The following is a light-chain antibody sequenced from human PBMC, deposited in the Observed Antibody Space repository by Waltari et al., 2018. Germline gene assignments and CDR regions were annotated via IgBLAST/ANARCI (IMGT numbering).Light chain of an antibody. CDR3: MQGSYWPFT. CDR2: QVS. J-gene: IGKJ3*01. CDR1: QSLVLSDGNTY. Sequence: EVVMTQSPLSLPVTLGQPASISCRSSQSLVLSDGNTYLNWFQQRPGQSPRRLIYQVSNRDSGVPDRFSGSGSGTDFTLKISRVEAEDVGVYYCMQGSYWPFTFGPGTKVDIK. V-gene: IGKV2-30*02.